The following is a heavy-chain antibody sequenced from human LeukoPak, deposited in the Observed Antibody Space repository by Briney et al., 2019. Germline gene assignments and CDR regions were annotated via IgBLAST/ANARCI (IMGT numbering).Heavy chain of an antibody. V-gene: IGHV3-23*01. J-gene: IGHJ1*01. D-gene: IGHD6-13*01. CDR2: ISGSGGST. Sequence: PGGSLRLSCAASGLTFSSYAMSWVRQAPGKGLEWVSAISGSGGSTYYADSVKGRFTISRDNSKNTLYLQMNSLRAKDTAVYYCAKDKSSSSWYMSFQHWGQGTLVTVSS. CDR3: AKDKSSSSWYMSFQH. CDR1: GLTFSSYA.